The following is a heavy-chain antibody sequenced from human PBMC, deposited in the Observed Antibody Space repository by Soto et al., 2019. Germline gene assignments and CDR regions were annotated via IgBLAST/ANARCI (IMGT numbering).Heavy chain of an antibody. Sequence: GGSLRLSCAASGFTFSSYGMHWVRQAPGKGLEWVAVIWYDGSNKYYADSVKGRFTISRDNSKNTLYLQMNSLRAEDTAVYYCARVFYGDHHFDYWGQGTLVTV. D-gene: IGHD4-17*01. CDR2: IWYDGSNK. J-gene: IGHJ4*02. CDR3: ARVFYGDHHFDY. CDR1: GFTFSSYG. V-gene: IGHV3-33*01.